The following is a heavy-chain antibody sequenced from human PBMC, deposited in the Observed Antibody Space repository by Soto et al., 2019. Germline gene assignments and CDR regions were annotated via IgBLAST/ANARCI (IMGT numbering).Heavy chain of an antibody. J-gene: IGHJ5*02. CDR2: INHSGST. D-gene: IGHD6-19*01. Sequence: SETLSLTCAVYGGSFSGYYWSWIRQPPGKGLEWIGEINHSGSTNYNPSLKSRVTISVDTSKNQFSLKLSSVTAADTAVYYCARSSGWYYGRANWFDPWGQGTLVTVSS. CDR1: GGSFSGYY. V-gene: IGHV4-34*01. CDR3: ARSSGWYYGRANWFDP.